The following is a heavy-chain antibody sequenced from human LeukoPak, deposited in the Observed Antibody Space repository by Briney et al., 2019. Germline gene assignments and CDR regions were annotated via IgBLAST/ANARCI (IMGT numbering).Heavy chain of an antibody. Sequence: GGSLTLSCAASGFIFSNYEINWVRQAPGKGLEWVSYISSSGITMNYADSVKGRFTISRDNAKNSLYLQMTSLRDEDTAVYYCARGSGDYSGQGTLVTVSS. V-gene: IGHV3-48*03. J-gene: IGHJ4*02. CDR2: ISSSGITM. CDR1: GFIFSNYE. CDR3: ARGSGDY.